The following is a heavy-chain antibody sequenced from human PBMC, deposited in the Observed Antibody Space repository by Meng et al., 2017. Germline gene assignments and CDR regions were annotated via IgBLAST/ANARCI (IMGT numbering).Heavy chain of an antibody. J-gene: IGHJ4*02. V-gene: IGHV4-61*01. CDR3: ARVKITGTTRSIDY. D-gene: IGHD1-7*01. Sequence: QVQVSEAGPGLVRPSETLSLTCTVSGRYVSSGSYYWSWIRQPPGKGLEWIGYIYHSGSTNYNPSLKSRVTISVDTSKNQFSLKLSSVTAADTAVYYCARVKITGTTRSIDYWGQGTLVTVSS. CDR1: GRYVSSGSYY. CDR2: IYHSGST.